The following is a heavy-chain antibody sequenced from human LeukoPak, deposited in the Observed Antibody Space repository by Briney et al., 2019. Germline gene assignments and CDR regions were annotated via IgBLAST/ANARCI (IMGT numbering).Heavy chain of an antibody. CDR3: ARLRFWSGYYNDY. CDR1: GGSISSSSYY. Sequence: PSETLSLTCTVSGGSISSSSYYWGWIRQPPGKGLEGIGSIYYSGSTYYNPSLKSRVTISVDTSKNQFSLKLSSVTAADTAVYYCARLRFWSGYYNDYWGQGALVTVSS. J-gene: IGHJ4*02. D-gene: IGHD3-3*01. V-gene: IGHV4-39*01. CDR2: IYYSGST.